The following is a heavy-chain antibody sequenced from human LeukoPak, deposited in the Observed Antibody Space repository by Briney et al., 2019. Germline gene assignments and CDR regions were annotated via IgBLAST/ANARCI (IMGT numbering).Heavy chain of an antibody. D-gene: IGHD6-6*01. CDR1: GFTFSSYA. J-gene: IGHJ4*02. CDR3: ARVEYSSSSFDY. CDR2: ISYDGSNK. Sequence: GRSLRLSCAASGFTFSSYAMHWVRQAPGKGLEWVAVISYDGSNKYYADSVKGRFTISRDNSKNTLYLQMNSLRAEDPAVYYCARVEYSSSSFDYWGQGTLVTVSS. V-gene: IGHV3-30-3*01.